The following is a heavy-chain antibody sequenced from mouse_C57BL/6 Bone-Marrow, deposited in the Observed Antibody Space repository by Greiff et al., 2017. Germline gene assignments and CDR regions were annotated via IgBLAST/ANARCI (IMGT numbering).Heavy chain of an antibody. D-gene: IGHD3-2*02. V-gene: IGHV1-64*01. CDR3: ARLLRQLRQYYFDY. J-gene: IGHJ2*01. CDR2: IHPNSGST. Sequence: QVQLQQPGAELVKPGASVQLSCKASGYTFTSYWMHWVKQRPGQGLEWIGMIHPNSGSTNYNEKFKSKATLTVDKSSSTAYMQLSSLTSEDSAVYYCARLLRQLRQYYFDYRGQGTTLTVSS. CDR1: GYTFTSYW.